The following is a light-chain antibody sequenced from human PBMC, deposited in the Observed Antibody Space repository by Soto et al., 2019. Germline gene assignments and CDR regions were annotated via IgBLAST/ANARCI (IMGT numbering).Light chain of an antibody. J-gene: IGLJ3*02. Sequence: QSALTQPASVSGSPGQSITISCTGTSSDVGGYNYVSWYQQHPGKAPKHMIYDVSNRPSGVSHRVSDSKSDNKAPLTISGLQAGDEADYYCSSYTSSSTFRVFGGGTKLTV. CDR3: SSYTSSSTFRV. CDR2: DVS. V-gene: IGLV2-14*01. CDR1: SSDVGGYNY.